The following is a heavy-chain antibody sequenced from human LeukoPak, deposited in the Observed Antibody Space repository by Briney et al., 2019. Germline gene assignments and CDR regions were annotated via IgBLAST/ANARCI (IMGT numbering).Heavy chain of an antibody. CDR3: ARDNALLWFREANEVLGWFDP. Sequence: SETLSLTCAVYGGSFSGYYWSWIRQPPGKGLEWIGEINHSGSTNYNPSLKSRVTISVDTSKNQFSLKLSSVTAADTAVYYCARDNALLWFREANEVLGWFDPWGQGTLVTVSS. CDR2: INHSGST. D-gene: IGHD3-10*01. CDR1: GGSFSGYY. V-gene: IGHV4-34*01. J-gene: IGHJ5*02.